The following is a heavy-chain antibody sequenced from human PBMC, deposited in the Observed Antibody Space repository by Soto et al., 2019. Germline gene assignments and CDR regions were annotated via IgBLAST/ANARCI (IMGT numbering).Heavy chain of an antibody. CDR2: INHSGST. CDR1: GGSFSGYS. V-gene: IGHV4-34*01. J-gene: IGHJ4*02. D-gene: IGHD2-8*02. CDR3: ARDKITGLFAY. Sequence: PSETLSLTCAVYGGSFSGYSWTWIRQPPGTGLEWIGEINHSGSTNYNPSLKSRVTISVDTSKNQFSLKLTSVTAADTAVYYCARDKITGLFAYWGQATLVT.